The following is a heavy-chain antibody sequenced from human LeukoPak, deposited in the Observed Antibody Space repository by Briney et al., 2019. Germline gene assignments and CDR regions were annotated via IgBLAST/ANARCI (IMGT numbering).Heavy chain of an antibody. CDR3: ARDNYYGSGSFDY. Sequence: PGRSLRLSCAASGFTFSSYGMHWVRQAPGKGLEWVAVISYDGSNKYYADSVKGRFTISRDNSKNTLYLQMNSLRAEDTAVYYCARDNYYGSGSFDYWGQGTLVTVSS. CDR1: GFTFSSYG. CDR2: ISYDGSNK. D-gene: IGHD3-10*01. V-gene: IGHV3-30*03. J-gene: IGHJ4*02.